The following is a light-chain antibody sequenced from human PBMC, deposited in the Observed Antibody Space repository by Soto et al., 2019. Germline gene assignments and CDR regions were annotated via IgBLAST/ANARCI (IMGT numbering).Light chain of an antibody. J-gene: IGKJ3*01. CDR2: AAS. V-gene: IGKV1-39*01. CDR3: QQSYSTPFT. Sequence: DIQMTQSPSSLSASVGDRVTITCRASQSISSYLNWYQQKPGKAPKLLIYAASSLQSGVPSRFSGSGSATDFTLTISSLQPEDSATYYCQQSYSTPFTFGPGTKVDIK. CDR1: QSISSY.